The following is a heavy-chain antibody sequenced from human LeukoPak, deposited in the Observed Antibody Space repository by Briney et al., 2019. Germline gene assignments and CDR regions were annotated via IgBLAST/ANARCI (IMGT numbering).Heavy chain of an antibody. V-gene: IGHV3-23*01. CDR3: AKEYSVRNQFDH. D-gene: IGHD1-14*01. CDR1: GFTFSTYG. J-gene: IGHJ4*02. CDR2: ISGSGGNT. Sequence: GGSLRLSCAASGFTFSTYGMNWVRQAPGKGLEWVSVISGSGGNTYYADSVKGRFTISRDNSKSTLYLQMNSLRAEDTAVYYCAKEYSVRNQFDHWGQGTLVAVSS.